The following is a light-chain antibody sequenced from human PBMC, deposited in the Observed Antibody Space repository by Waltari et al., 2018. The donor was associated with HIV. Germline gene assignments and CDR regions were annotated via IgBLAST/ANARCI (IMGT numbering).Light chain of an antibody. J-gene: IGKJ3*01. CDR2: DAS. CDR3: QPYFSLSLST. V-gene: IGKV3-11*01. CDR1: QSPHNY. Sequence: EMALRQSPGTQDLAPGQRTTHRCRASQSPHNYLAGGQQKPGQAPRHLIYDASNRATGIPARFSGSGSETDFTLTIRNREPGEFAVSFCQPYFSLSLSTLGP.